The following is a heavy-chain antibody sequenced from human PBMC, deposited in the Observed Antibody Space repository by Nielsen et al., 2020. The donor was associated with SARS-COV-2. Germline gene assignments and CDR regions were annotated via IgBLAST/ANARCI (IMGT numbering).Heavy chain of an antibody. J-gene: IGHJ6*02. Sequence: SVKVSCKASGGTFSSYAISWVRQAPGQGLEWMGGIIPIFGTANYAQKFQGRVTITADKSTSTAYMELSSLRSEDTAVYYCARGITMVRGVPLDVWGQGTTVTVSS. CDR3: ARGITMVRGVPLDV. CDR2: IIPIFGTA. V-gene: IGHV1-69*06. D-gene: IGHD3-10*01. CDR1: GGTFSSYA.